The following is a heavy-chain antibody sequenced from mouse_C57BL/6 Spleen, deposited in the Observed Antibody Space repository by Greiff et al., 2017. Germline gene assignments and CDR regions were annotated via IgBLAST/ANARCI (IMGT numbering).Heavy chain of an antibody. CDR1: GYTFTSYW. CDR2: INPSNGGT. V-gene: IGHV1-53*01. Sequence: VQLQQPGTELVKPGASVKLSCKASGYTFTSYWMHWVKQRPGQGLEWIGNINPSNGGTNYNEKFKSKATLTVDKSSSTAYMQLSSLTSEDSAVXYCARTDYDGSWFAYWGQGTLVTVSA. CDR3: ARTDYDGSWFAY. J-gene: IGHJ3*01. D-gene: IGHD2-4*01.